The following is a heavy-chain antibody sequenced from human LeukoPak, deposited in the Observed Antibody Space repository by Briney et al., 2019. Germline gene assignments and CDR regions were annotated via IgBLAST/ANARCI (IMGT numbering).Heavy chain of an antibody. D-gene: IGHD3-3*01. Sequence: GGSLRLSCAASGFSFSSYGMHWVRQAPGKGLEWVAVISYDGSNKYYADSVKGRFTISRDNSKNTLYVQMNSLRVEDTAVYYCAKDSRFLEWLPAGYYGLDVWGQGTTVTVSS. V-gene: IGHV3-30*18. J-gene: IGHJ6*02. CDR2: ISYDGSNK. CDR3: AKDSRFLEWLPAGYYGLDV. CDR1: GFSFSSYG.